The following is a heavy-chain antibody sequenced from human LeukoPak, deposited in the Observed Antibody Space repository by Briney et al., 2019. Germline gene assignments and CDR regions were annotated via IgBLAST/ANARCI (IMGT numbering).Heavy chain of an antibody. CDR1: GFTFNRYW. V-gene: IGHV3-23*01. CDR2: ISGGGRST. J-gene: IGHJ6*03. Sequence: PGGSLRLSCAASGFTFNRYWMSWVRQAPGKGLEWVSAISGGGRSTYYADSVKGRFTISRDNSKNTLYLQMNSLRAEDTAVYYCAKAGNSYGFHYYYMDVWGKGTTVTVSS. D-gene: IGHD5-18*01. CDR3: AKAGNSYGFHYYYMDV.